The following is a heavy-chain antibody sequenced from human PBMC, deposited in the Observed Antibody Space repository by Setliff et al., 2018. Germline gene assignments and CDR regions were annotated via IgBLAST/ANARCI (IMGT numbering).Heavy chain of an antibody. CDR3: AREQWLDPPGYYYMDV. J-gene: IGHJ6*03. CDR2: IYIGGNA. V-gene: IGHV4-4*07. Sequence: SETLSLTCTVSGGSISSYYWSWIRQPAGKGLERIGHIYIGGNANYNPSLKSRVTMSIDTSKNQFSLKLNSVTAADMAVYYCAREQWLDPPGYYYMDVWAKGTTVTVS. D-gene: IGHD6-19*01. CDR1: GGSISSYY.